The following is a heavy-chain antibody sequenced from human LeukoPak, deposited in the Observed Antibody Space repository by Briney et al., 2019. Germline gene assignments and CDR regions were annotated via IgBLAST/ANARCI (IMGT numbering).Heavy chain of an antibody. D-gene: IGHD1-1*01. CDR1: GFTFSSYA. V-gene: IGHV3-23*01. Sequence: GGSLRLSSAASGFTFSSYAMSWVRQAPGKGLDWFPAISGSGDSTYYADSVKDRFTISRDKSKNTLYLQMNSLGADDTAVYYCAKNRGTSYYFDYGGQGTLVTVSS. J-gene: IGHJ4*02. CDR3: AKNRGTSYYFDY. CDR2: ISGSGDST.